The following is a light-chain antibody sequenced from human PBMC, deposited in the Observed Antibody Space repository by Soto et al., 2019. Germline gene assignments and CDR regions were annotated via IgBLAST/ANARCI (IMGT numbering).Light chain of an antibody. CDR2: GAS. CDR3: QQYANWSPFT. CDR1: QSVSSR. J-gene: IGKJ5*01. Sequence: EIVLTQSPATLSVSPGESATLSCRASQSVSSRLGWYQQRPGQAPRLLIYGASTRATGIPARFSGSGSGTASTLTISSLLSEDSAVYCCQQYANWSPFTFGQGTRLEIK. V-gene: IGKV3-15*01.